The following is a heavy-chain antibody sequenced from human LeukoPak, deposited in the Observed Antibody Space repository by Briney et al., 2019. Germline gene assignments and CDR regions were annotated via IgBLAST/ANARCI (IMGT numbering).Heavy chain of an antibody. Sequence: ASVKVSCKASGGTFSSYAISWVRQAPGQGLEWMGWINPNSGGTNYAQKFQGRVTMTRDTSISTAYMELSRLRSDDTAVYYCARGNYDILTGSDAFDIWGQGTMVTVSS. CDR1: GGTFSSYA. CDR2: INPNSGGT. V-gene: IGHV1-2*02. J-gene: IGHJ3*02. CDR3: ARGNYDILTGSDAFDI. D-gene: IGHD3-9*01.